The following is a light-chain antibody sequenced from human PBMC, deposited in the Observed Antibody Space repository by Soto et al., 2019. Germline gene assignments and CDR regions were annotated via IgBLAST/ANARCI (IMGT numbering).Light chain of an antibody. CDR3: SSYTSSHPRV. J-gene: IGLJ3*02. V-gene: IGLV2-14*01. CDR1: SSDVGGYDF. CDR2: DVN. Sequence: QSVLTQPASVSGSPGQSITISCTGTSSDVGGYDFVSWYQHHPGKAPKLMIYDVNNRPSGLSDRFSGSKSGNTASLTISGLQTEDEADYYCSSYTSSHPRVFGTGTKLTVL.